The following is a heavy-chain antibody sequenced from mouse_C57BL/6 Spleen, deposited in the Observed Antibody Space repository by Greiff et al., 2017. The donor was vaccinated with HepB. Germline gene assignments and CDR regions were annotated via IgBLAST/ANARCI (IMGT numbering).Heavy chain of an antibody. Sequence: EVKVVESGGDLVKPGGSLKLSCAASGFTFSSYGMSWVRQTPDKRLEWVATISSGGSYTYYPDSVKGRFTISRDNAKNTLYLQMSSLKSEDTAMYYGARRGHYYGSSSHFDYWGQGTTLTVSS. V-gene: IGHV5-6*02. J-gene: IGHJ2*01. CDR1: GFTFSSYG. D-gene: IGHD1-1*01. CDR2: ISSGGSYT. CDR3: ARRGHYYGSSSHFDY.